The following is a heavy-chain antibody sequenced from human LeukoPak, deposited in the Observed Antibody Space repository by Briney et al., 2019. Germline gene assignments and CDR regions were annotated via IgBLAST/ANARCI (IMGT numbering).Heavy chain of an antibody. V-gene: IGHV3-53*05. CDR1: GFTVSSKY. CDR2: IYSGGST. Sequence: GGSLRLSCVASGFTVSSKYMSWVRQAPGKGLEWVSVIYSGGSTYYGESVKGRFTISRDNSKNTVYLQMNSLRAEDTAVYYCAREGGYYYDSSGYLFDYWGQGTLVTVSS. D-gene: IGHD3-22*01. J-gene: IGHJ4*02. CDR3: AREGGYYYDSSGYLFDY.